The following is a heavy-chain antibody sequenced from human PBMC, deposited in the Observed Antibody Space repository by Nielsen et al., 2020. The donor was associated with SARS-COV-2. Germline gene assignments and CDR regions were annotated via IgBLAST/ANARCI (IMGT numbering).Heavy chain of an antibody. Sequence: GESLKISCAASGLTVSSNYMSWVRQAPGKGLEWVSVIYSGGSTYYADSVKGRFTISRDNSKNTLYLQMNSLRAEDTAVYYCARGGGYCSGGSCYSYYFDYWGQGTLVTVSS. CDR1: GLTVSSNY. CDR2: IYSGGST. J-gene: IGHJ4*02. V-gene: IGHV3-53*01. CDR3: ARGGGYCSGGSCYSYYFDY. D-gene: IGHD2-15*01.